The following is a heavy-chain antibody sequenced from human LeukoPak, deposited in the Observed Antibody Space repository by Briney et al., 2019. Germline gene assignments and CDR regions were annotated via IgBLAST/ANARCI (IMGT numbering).Heavy chain of an antibody. D-gene: IGHD2-21*01. V-gene: IGHV3-48*01. J-gene: IGHJ3*02. CDR1: GFTFTNYG. CDR2: ISNSAI. CDR3: AINGCYRGVCDFDI. Sequence: GGSLRLSCATSGFTFTNYGMNWVRQAPGKGLEWVSYISNSAILYADFVKGRFTISRDNARNSLYLQMNNLRAEDTAVYYCAINGCYRGVCDFDIWGQGTMVTVSS.